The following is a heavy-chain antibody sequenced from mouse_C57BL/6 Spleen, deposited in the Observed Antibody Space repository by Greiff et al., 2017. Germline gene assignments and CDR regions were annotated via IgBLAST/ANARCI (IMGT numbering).Heavy chain of an antibody. D-gene: IGHD1-1*01. J-gene: IGHJ2*01. V-gene: IGHV5-17*01. CDR3: AKVPLYGSSSYYFDY. CDR2: ISSGSSTI. CDR1: GFTFSDYG. Sequence: EVQRVESGGGLVKPGGSLKLSCAASGFTFSDYGMHWVRQAPEKGLEWVAYISSGSSTIYYADTVKGRFTISRDTAKNTLFLQMTSLRSEDTAMYYCAKVPLYGSSSYYFDYWGQGTTLTVSS.